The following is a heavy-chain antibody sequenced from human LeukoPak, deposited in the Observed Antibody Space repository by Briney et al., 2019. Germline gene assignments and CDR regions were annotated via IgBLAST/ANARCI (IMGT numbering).Heavy chain of an antibody. CDR1: GFTFSNYW. CDR3: ARVSPLHRGFDY. V-gene: IGHV3-74*01. J-gene: IGHJ4*02. CDR2: TNSDGSST. Sequence: GGSLRLSCAVSGFTFSNYWMHWVRHAPGKGLVWVSRTNSDGSSTSYADSVKGRFTISRDNAKNTLYLQMNSLRAEDTAVYYCARVSPLHRGFDYWGQGTLVTVSS.